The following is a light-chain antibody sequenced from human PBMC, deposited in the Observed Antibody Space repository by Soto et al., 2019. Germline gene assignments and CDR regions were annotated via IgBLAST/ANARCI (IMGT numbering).Light chain of an antibody. J-gene: IGKJ5*01. Sequence: EIVMTQSPATLSVSPGERVTLSCRASQSIYNKVAWYQQKPGQAPRLLIYGASSRATGIPDRFSGSGSGTDFTLTISRLEPEDFAVYYCQQRSNWQITFGQGTRLEIK. CDR1: QSIYNK. V-gene: IGKV3D-20*02. CDR2: GAS. CDR3: QQRSNWQIT.